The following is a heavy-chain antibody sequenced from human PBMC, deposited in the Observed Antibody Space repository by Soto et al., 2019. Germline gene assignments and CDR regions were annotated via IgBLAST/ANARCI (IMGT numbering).Heavy chain of an antibody. CDR2: IGTAGDT. D-gene: IGHD2-2*01. Sequence: GRSMRLSCAAFGFTCSSYDMHRVRQATGKGLEWVSAIGTAGDTYYPGSVKGRFTISSETAKNSLYLQMNSMRAGDTAVHYRARAVPAARGASDSWGQGTMVTVSS. J-gene: IGHJ3*02. V-gene: IGHV3-13*01. CDR1: GFTCSSYD. CDR3: ARAVPAARGASDS.